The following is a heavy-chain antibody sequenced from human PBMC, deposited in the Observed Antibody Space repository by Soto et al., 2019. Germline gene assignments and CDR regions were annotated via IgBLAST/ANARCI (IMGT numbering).Heavy chain of an antibody. J-gene: IGHJ2*01. V-gene: IGHV4-30-4*01. CDR1: GGSITGGVHS. CDR3: AREIMPLTNDWHFYL. D-gene: IGHD2-8*01. CDR2: IFDSGRT. Sequence: QVQLQESGPGLVKPSETLSLTCTVSGGSITGGVHSWSWIRQPPGKGLEWIGHIFDSGRTYYNPSLKSRLTISVDTSKTQFPLRLSSVTAADTAVYYCAREIMPLTNDWHFYLWGRGTLVTVSS.